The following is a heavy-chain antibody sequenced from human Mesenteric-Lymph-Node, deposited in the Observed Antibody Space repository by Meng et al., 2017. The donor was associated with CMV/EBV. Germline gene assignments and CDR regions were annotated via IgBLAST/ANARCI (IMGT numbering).Heavy chain of an antibody. Sequence: GESLKISCAASGFPFSDYYMSWIRQPPGKALEWVSCITGSATYIHYADSVKGRFTISRDNAKNSLYLQMNSLRAEDTAVYYCARDFTPYYASGSPYYFDNWGQGTLVTVSS. D-gene: IGHD3-10*01. CDR2: ITGSATYI. CDR1: GFPFSDYY. J-gene: IGHJ4*01. CDR3: ARDFTPYYASGSPYYFDN. V-gene: IGHV3-11*01.